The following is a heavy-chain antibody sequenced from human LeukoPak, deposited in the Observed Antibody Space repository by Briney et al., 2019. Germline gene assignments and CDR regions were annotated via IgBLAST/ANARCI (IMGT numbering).Heavy chain of an antibody. CDR3: AKDEKPDGLWSIDY. D-gene: IGHD1-14*01. V-gene: IGHV3-23*01. Sequence: GGSLRLSCAASGFTFSTYSMNWVRQAPGKGLEGVSGIYGDGSGAFYADSVKGRFTISRDNSKNTVGLQMNSLRVEDTAIYYCAKDEKPDGLWSIDYWGPGTLVTVSS. CDR1: GFTFSTYS. CDR2: IYGDGSGA. J-gene: IGHJ4*02.